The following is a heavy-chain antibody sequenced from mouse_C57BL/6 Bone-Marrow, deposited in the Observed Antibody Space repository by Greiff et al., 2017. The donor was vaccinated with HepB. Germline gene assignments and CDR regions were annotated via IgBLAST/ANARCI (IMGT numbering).Heavy chain of an antibody. CDR1: GYAFSSYW. J-gene: IGHJ2*01. D-gene: IGHD2-5*01. CDR2: IYPGDGDT. Sequence: QVQLQQSGAELVKPGASVKISCKASGYAFSSYWMNWVKQRPGKGLEWIGQIYPGDGDTNYNGKFKGKATLTADKSSSTAYMQLSSLTSEDSAVYCCARSGAYYSNYVLHFDYWGQGTTLTVSS. CDR3: ARSGAYYSNYVLHFDY. V-gene: IGHV1-80*01.